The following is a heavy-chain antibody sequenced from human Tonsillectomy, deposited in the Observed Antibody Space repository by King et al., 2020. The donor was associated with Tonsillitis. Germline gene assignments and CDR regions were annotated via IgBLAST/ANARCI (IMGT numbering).Heavy chain of an antibody. CDR3: VRIWTGDCSGRSSITSADDS. Sequence: VTLRESGPALVKPTQTLTLTCTFSGFSLSTSGMCVSWIRQPPGKALEWLARIDWDDDKYYSTSLRTRLTISKDSSKNQVVLRMTNMDPVDTATNYCVRIWTGDCSGRSSITSADDSWGQGTLVTVPS. V-gene: IGHV2-70*11. D-gene: IGHD2-15*01. J-gene: IGHJ4*02. CDR1: GFSLSTSGMC. CDR2: IDWDDDK.